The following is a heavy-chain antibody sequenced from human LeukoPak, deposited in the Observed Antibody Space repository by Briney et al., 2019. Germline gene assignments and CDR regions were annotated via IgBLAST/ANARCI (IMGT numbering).Heavy chain of an antibody. D-gene: IGHD5/OR15-5a*01. V-gene: IGHV3-15*01. CDR1: GFTFNNAW. Sequence: GGSLRLSCAASGFTFNNAWMGWVRQAPGKGLEWVGRIKSKTDGGTTVYAAPVKDRFTVSRDDSKNTLYLQMSSLKTEDTAMYYCTTDLSHWGQGTLVTVST. CDR3: TTDLSH. J-gene: IGHJ4*02. CDR2: IKSKTDGGTT.